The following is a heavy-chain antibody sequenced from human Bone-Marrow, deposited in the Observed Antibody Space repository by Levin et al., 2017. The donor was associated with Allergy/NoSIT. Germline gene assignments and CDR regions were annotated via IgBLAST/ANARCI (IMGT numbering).Heavy chain of an antibody. J-gene: IGHJ3*02. CDR3: ARATLRGDAFDI. CDR2: IYYSGST. D-gene: IGHD2/OR15-2a*01. V-gene: IGHV4-61*01. CDR1: GGSVSSGSYY. Sequence: SQTLSLTCTVSGGSVSSGSYYWSWIRQPPGKGLEWIGYIYYSGSTNYNPSLKSRVTISVDTSKNQFSLKLSSVTAADTAVYYCARATLRGDAFDIWGQGTMVTVSS.